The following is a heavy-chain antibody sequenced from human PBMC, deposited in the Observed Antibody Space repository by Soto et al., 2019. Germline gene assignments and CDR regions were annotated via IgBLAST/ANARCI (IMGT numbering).Heavy chain of an antibody. J-gene: IGHJ3*02. CDR2: ISYNSGSI. Sequence: EVQLVESGGGLVKPGGSLRLSCAASGFTFSSYMMNWVRQAPGKGLEWVSGISYNSGSIGYADSVKGRFTISRDTAKNSLYLQMNSLRAEDTALYYCVKDIEENQLLYDAFDIWGQGTMVTVSS. CDR3: VKDIEENQLLYDAFDI. D-gene: IGHD2-2*01. V-gene: IGHV3-9*01. CDR1: GFTFSSYM.